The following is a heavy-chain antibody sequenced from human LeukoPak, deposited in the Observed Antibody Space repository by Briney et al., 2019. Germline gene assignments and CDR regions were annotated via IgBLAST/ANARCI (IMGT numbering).Heavy chain of an antibody. Sequence: SETLSLTCTVSGGSLTTYLWSWIRPPPGKGLEWIGYIQYSGNTKYNPSLESRVTISVDTSKNQISLKVRSTTAADTAVYYCARGFRGTCFDYWGQGNLVTVSS. CDR1: GGSLTTYL. CDR3: ARGFRGTCFDY. J-gene: IGHJ4*02. V-gene: IGHV4-59*01. CDR2: IQYSGNT.